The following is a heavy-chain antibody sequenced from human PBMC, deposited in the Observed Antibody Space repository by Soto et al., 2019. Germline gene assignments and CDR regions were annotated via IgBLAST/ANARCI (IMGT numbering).Heavy chain of an antibody. CDR2: ISGGGDST. V-gene: IGHV3-23*01. CDR1: GFTFGDYP. J-gene: IGHJ4*02. D-gene: IGHD3-22*01. Sequence: EVQLLESGGGLAQPGGSLRLSCAASGFTFGDYPMSWVRQAPGKGLEWVSAISGGGDSTYYADSVKGRFTISRDNSDNTLYLQMDSLRAEDSAIYYCAKDAISMLVVVIKNYFDSWGQGTLVTVSS. CDR3: AKDAISMLVVVIKNYFDS.